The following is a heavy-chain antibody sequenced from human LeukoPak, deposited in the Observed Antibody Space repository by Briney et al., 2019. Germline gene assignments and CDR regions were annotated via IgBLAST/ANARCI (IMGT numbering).Heavy chain of an antibody. CDR1: GYTFTSYD. CDR2: MNPNSGNT. CDR3: ARGRKGMATSYYFDC. Sequence: ASVKVSCKASGYTFTSYDINWVRQATGQGLEWMGWMNPNSGNTGYAQKFQGRFTITRNTSTNTADMELSSLKSEDTAVYYCARGRKGMATSYYFDCWGQGTRVTVSS. V-gene: IGHV1-8*03. D-gene: IGHD5-24*01. J-gene: IGHJ4*02.